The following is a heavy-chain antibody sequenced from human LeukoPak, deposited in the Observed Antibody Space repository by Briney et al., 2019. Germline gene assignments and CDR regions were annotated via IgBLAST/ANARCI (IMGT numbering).Heavy chain of an antibody. CDR2: INHSGST. CDR3: ARYLMGIVATKFDP. V-gene: IGHV4-34*01. D-gene: IGHD5-12*01. Sequence: SETLSLTCAVSGGSFSGYYWSWIRQPPGKGLEWIGEINHSGSTNYNPSLKSRVTISVDTSKNQFSLKLSSVTAADTAVYYCARYLMGIVATKFDPWGQGTLVTVSS. J-gene: IGHJ5*02. CDR1: GGSFSGYY.